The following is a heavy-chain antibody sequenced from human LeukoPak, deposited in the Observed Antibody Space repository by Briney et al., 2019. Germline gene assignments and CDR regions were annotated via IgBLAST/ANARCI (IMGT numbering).Heavy chain of an antibody. CDR3: AKTKYSGSYYFDY. Sequence: GGSLRLSCAASGFTFSSYAMSWVRQAPGKGLEWVSAISGSGGSTYYADSVNGRFTISRDNSKNTLYLQMNSLRAEDTAVYYCAKTKYSGSYYFDYWGQGTLVTVSS. V-gene: IGHV3-23*01. CDR2: ISGSGGST. J-gene: IGHJ4*02. D-gene: IGHD1-26*01. CDR1: GFTFSSYA.